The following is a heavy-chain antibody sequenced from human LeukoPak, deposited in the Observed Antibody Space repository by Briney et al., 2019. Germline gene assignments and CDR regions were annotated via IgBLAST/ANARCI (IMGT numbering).Heavy chain of an antibody. J-gene: IGHJ4*02. CDR2: IYPGDSDT. D-gene: IGHD1-26*01. V-gene: IGHV5-51*01. Sequence: GESLKISCKGSGYSFTSYWIAWVRQMPGKGLELMGIIYPGDSDTRYSPSFQGQVTISADKSISTAYLQWSSLKASDTAMYYCATHSGSYFYYFDNWGQGTLVTVSS. CDR3: ATHSGSYFYYFDN. CDR1: GYSFTSYW.